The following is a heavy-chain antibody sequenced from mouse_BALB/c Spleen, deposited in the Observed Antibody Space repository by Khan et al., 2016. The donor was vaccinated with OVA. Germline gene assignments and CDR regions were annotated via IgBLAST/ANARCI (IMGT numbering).Heavy chain of an antibody. J-gene: IGHJ4*01. Sequence: QLEESGPGLVKPSQSLSLTCTVTGYSITSGYAWNWIRQFPGNKLEWMGYISYSGSTSYNPSLRSRISITRDTSKNQLFLQLKSVTTEDTATDYCARKNYYGYAMDYWGQGTSVTVSS. CDR2: ISYSGST. V-gene: IGHV3-2*02. CDR1: GYSITSGYA. D-gene: IGHD1-1*01. CDR3: ARKNYYGYAMDY.